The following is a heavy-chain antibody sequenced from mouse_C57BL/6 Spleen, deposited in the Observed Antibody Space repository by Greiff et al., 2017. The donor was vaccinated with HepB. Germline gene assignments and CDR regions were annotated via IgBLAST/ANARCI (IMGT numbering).Heavy chain of an antibody. Sequence: QVQLQQPGAELVKPGASVKLSCKASGYTFTSYWMHWVKQRPGRGLEWIGRIDPNSGGTKYNEKFKSKATLTVDKPSSTAYMQLSSLTSEDSAVYYCASLYVGYHYAMDYWGQGTSVTVSS. CDR3: ASLYVGYHYAMDY. CDR2: IDPNSGGT. D-gene: IGHD2-3*01. V-gene: IGHV1-72*01. CDR1: GYTFTSYW. J-gene: IGHJ4*01.